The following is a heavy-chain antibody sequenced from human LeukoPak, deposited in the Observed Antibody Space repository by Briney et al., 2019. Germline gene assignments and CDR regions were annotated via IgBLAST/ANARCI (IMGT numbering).Heavy chain of an antibody. Sequence: SETLSLTCTVSGGSISSYYWSWIRQPPGKGLEWIWYIYYSGSTYYNPSLKSRVTISVDTSKTQFSLKLTSVTAADTAVYYCARPTISGWDNWFDPWGQGTLVTVSS. D-gene: IGHD5-24*01. CDR3: ARPTISGWDNWFDP. CDR1: GGSISSYY. CDR2: IYYSGST. J-gene: IGHJ5*02. V-gene: IGHV4-59*06.